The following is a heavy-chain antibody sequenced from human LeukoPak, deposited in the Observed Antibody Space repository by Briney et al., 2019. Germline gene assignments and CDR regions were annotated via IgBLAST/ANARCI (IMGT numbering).Heavy chain of an antibody. Sequence: SETLSLTCTVSGGSTGSDYWSWIRQPPGKGLEWIAYVYYSGVTSYNPSLKSRVAISIDTSKNQFSLNLSSVTAADTAVYYCARRLELAGSFDYWGQGTLVTVSS. CDR3: ARRLELAGSFDY. V-gene: IGHV4-59*08. D-gene: IGHD3-10*01. CDR2: VYYSGVT. CDR1: GGSTGSDY. J-gene: IGHJ4*02.